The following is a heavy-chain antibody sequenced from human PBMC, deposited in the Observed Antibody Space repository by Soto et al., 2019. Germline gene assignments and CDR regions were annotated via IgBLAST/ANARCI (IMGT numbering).Heavy chain of an antibody. J-gene: IGHJ6*02. Sequence: WGSLRLSCAASGFTFSNYGVHWVRQAPGKGLEWVAFISNDGTNQYYVDSVKGRFTISRDNSKNTLYLEMNSLRGEDTAVYYCAKDLIATVSVVISGYYHGLEVWGQGTAVIVSS. CDR2: ISNDGTNQ. V-gene: IGHV3-30*18. CDR3: AKDLIATVSVVISGYYHGLEV. CDR1: GFTFSNYG. D-gene: IGHD2-2*01.